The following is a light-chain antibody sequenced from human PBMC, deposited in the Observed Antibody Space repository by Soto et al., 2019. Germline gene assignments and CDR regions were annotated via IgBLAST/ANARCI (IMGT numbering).Light chain of an antibody. CDR2: DAS. V-gene: IGKV3-11*01. J-gene: IGKJ4*01. Sequence: EIVLTQSPATLSFSPGERATLSCRASQSVSSLLAWYRQKPGQAPRLLIYDASNRATGIPARFSGSGTATDFTLTISSLEPEDFAVYYCQQRRNWPLTFGGGTKVDIK. CDR3: QQRRNWPLT. CDR1: QSVSSL.